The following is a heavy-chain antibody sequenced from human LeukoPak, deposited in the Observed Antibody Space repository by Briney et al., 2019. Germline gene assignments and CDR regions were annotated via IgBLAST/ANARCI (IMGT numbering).Heavy chain of an antibody. Sequence: ASVKVSCKASGGTFSSYAISWVRQAPGQGLEWMGGIIPIFGTANCAQKFQGRVTITADESTSTAYMELSSLRSEDTAVYYCARPQKETGDSEAFDIWGQGTMVTVSS. CDR3: ARPQKETGDSEAFDI. J-gene: IGHJ3*02. V-gene: IGHV1-69*13. CDR2: IIPIFGTA. D-gene: IGHD4-17*01. CDR1: GGTFSSYA.